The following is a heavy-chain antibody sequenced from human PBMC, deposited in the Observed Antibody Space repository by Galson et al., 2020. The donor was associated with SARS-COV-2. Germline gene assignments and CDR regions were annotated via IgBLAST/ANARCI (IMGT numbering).Heavy chain of an antibody. D-gene: IGHD3-3*01. CDR3: ARVCGPRITIFGVVDYYYYYYMDV. V-gene: IGHV1-69*10. Sequence: SVKVSCKASGGTFSSYAISWVRQAPGQGLEWMGGIIPILGIANYAQKFQGRVTITADKSTSTAYMELSSLRSEDTAVYYCARVCGPRITIFGVVDYYYYYYMDVWGKGTTVTVSS. J-gene: IGHJ6*03. CDR2: IIPILGIA. CDR1: GGTFSSYA.